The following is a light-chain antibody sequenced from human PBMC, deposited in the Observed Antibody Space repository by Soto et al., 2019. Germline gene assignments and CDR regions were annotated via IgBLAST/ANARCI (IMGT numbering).Light chain of an antibody. V-gene: IGKV1-5*03. CDR3: QQYNSYSWT. J-gene: IGKJ1*01. Sequence: DIQMTQSPSTLSASVGDRVPITCRASQSISSWLAWYQQKPGKAPKLLIYKASSLESGVPSRFSGSGSGTEFTLTISSLQPDDLATYYCQQYNSYSWTFGQGTKVDIK. CDR2: KAS. CDR1: QSISSW.